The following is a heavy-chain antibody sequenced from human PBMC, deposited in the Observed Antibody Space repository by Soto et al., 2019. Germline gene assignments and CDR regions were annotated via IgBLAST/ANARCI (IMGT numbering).Heavy chain of an antibody. V-gene: IGHV1-2*02. J-gene: IGHJ6*02. Sequence: QVQLVQSGAEVKKSGASVKVSCKASGYSFCDYFIQWVRQAPGQGLEWVAWINPKTAATNYAKKFQGRVSLTWDTSFSTAYMELTRLRPDDTAVYYCARIKWGLDYYNGMDVWGQGTTVIVSS. CDR1: GYSFCDYF. CDR2: INPKTAAT. CDR3: ARIKWGLDYYNGMDV. D-gene: IGHD1-26*01.